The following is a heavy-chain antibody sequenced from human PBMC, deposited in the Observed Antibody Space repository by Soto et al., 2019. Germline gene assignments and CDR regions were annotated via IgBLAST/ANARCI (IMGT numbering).Heavy chain of an antibody. CDR3: ARQIYNPGLYGMEV. CDR1: VYSFASSL. CDR2: IYPGDSDT. V-gene: IGHV5-51*01. Sequence: XESLKSSWKGSVYSFASSLLVWVRQMPGKGLEWMGIIYPGDSDTRYSPSFQGQVTISADKSISTAYLQWSSLKASDTAMYYCARQIYNPGLYGMEVWGQGTTVTVSS. J-gene: IGHJ6*02. D-gene: IGHD3-10*01.